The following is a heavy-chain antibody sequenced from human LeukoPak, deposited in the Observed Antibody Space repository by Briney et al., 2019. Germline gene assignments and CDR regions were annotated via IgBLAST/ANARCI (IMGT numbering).Heavy chain of an antibody. CDR2: IIPILGIA. V-gene: IGHV1-69*04. Sequence: AWVKVSCKASGGTFSSYAISWVRQAPGQGLEWMGRIIPILGIANYAQKFQGRVTITADKSTSTAYMELSSLRSEDTAVYYCLYAQEMATTRGYYGMDVWGQGTTVTVSS. CDR1: GGTFSSYA. CDR3: LYAQEMATTRGYYGMDV. D-gene: IGHD5-24*01. J-gene: IGHJ6*02.